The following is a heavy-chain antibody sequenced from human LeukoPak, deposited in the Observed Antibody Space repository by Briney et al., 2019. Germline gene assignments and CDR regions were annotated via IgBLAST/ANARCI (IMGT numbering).Heavy chain of an antibody. D-gene: IGHD5-18*01. CDR2: INPNSGGT. CDR1: GYTFTGYY. Sequence: GASVTVSCKASGYTFTGYYMHWVRQAPGQGLEWMGRINPNSGGTNYAQKFQGRVTMTRDTSISTAYMELSRLRSDDTAVYYCARDPSYGVPYYYYGMDVWGQGTTVTVSS. V-gene: IGHV1-2*06. CDR3: ARDPSYGVPYYYYGMDV. J-gene: IGHJ6*02.